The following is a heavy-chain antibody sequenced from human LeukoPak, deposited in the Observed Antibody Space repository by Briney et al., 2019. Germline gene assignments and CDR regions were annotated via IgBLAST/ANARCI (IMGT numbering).Heavy chain of an antibody. J-gene: IGHJ6*03. V-gene: IGHV1-2*02. Sequence: ASVKVSCKASGYTFTGYYMHWVRQAPGQGLEWMGWINPNSGGTNYAQKFQGRVTMTRDTSISTAYMELSRLRSDDTAVYYCARGLRTTGTTGYYYMDVWGKGTTVTVSS. CDR3: ARGLRTTGTTGYYYMDV. D-gene: IGHD1-1*01. CDR1: GYTFTGYY. CDR2: INPNSGGT.